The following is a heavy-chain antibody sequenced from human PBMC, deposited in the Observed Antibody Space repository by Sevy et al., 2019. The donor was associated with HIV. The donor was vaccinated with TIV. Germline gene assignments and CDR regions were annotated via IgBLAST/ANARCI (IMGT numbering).Heavy chain of an antibody. CDR1: GFTFSSYA. J-gene: IGHJ3*02. Sequence: GGSLRLSCAASGFTFSSYAMSWVRQAPGKGLEWVSAISGSGGSTYYADSVKGRFTISRDNSKNTLYLQMKSLRAEDTAVYYCAKEYYYDSSGSVGAFDIWGQGTMFTVSS. D-gene: IGHD3-22*01. V-gene: IGHV3-23*01. CDR2: ISGSGGST. CDR3: AKEYYYDSSGSVGAFDI.